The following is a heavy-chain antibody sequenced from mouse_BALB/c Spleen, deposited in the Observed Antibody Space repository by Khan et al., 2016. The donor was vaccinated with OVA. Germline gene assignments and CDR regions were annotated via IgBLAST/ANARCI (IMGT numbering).Heavy chain of an antibody. CDR1: GYTFTTYW. CDR3: RRRGLYGLFAF. CDR2: INPSTGYT. V-gene: IGHV1-7*01. D-gene: IGHD1-1*02. J-gene: IGHJ3*01. Sequence: VQLLETGAELAKPGASVKMSCTASGYTFTTYWIHWIKQRPGQGLEWIGYINPSTGYTEYNQKFKDKATLTTDESSSAAYLQLSSLTSEDSAVYYCRRRGLYGLFAFWGQGTLVTVSA.